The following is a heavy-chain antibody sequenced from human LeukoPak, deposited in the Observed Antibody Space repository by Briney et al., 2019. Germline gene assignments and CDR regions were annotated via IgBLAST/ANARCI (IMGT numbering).Heavy chain of an antibody. CDR2: IKTDGSEK. V-gene: IGHV3-7*01. CDR3: ATYSSLNRREFQY. CDR1: GFTFSNYW. D-gene: IGHD3-22*01. Sequence: GGSLRLSCEGSGFTFSNYWMGWVRQAPGRGLQWVANIKTDGSEKYYVDSVKGRFTISRDNAKNSLYLQMNSLRAEDTAVYYCATYSSLNRREFQYWGQGTLLTVSS. J-gene: IGHJ1*01.